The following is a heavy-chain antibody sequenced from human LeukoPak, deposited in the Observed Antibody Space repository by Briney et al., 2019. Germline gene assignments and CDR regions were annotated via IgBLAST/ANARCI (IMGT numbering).Heavy chain of an antibody. V-gene: IGHV4-38-2*02. D-gene: IGHD5-12*01. CDR3: ARDFTVATMYFDY. Sequence: SGTLSLTCTVSGYSISSGYYWGWIRQPPGKGLEWIGSIYHSGSTYYNPSLKSRVTISVDTSKNQFSLKLSSVTAADTAVYYCARDFTVATMYFDYWGQGTLVTVSS. CDR1: GYSISSGYY. CDR2: IYHSGST. J-gene: IGHJ4*02.